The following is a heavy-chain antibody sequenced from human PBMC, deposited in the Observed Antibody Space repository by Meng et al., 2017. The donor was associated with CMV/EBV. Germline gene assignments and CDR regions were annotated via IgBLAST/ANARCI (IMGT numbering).Heavy chain of an antibody. CDR1: GGSISSSSYY. V-gene: IGHV4-39*07. J-gene: IGHJ6*02. CDR2: IYYSGST. CDR3: ASGALGYCSGGSCYPPYYGMDV. D-gene: IGHD2-15*01. Sequence: SETLSLTCTVSGGSISSSSYYWGWIRQPPGKGLEWIGSIYYSGSTYYNPSVKSRVTISVDTSKNQFSLKLSSVTAADTAVYYCASGALGYCSGGSCYPPYYGMDVWGQGTTVTVSS.